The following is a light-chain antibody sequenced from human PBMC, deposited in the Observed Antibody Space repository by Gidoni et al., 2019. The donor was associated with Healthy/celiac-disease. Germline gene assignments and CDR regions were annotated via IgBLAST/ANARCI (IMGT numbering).Light chain of an antibody. CDR2: LGS. CDR1: QSLLHSNGYNY. J-gene: IGKJ3*01. V-gene: IGKV2-28*01. CDR3: MQALQTPSLFT. Sequence: DIVMTQSPLSLPFTPGEPASISCRSSQSLLHSNGYNYLDWYLQKPGQSPQLLIYLGSNRASGVPDRFSGSGSGTDFTLKISRVEAEDVGVYYCMQALQTPSLFTFGPGTKVDIK.